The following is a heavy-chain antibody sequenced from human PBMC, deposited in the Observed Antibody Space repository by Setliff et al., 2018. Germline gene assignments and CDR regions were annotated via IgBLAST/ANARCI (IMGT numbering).Heavy chain of an antibody. D-gene: IGHD2-8*02. CDR1: GYSISSGYY. CDR2: IYHSGST. CDR3: TVYNTGSSKDHY. Sequence: SETLSLTCTVSGYSISSGYYWGWIRQPPGKGLEWIGSIYHSGSTYYNPSLKSRDTISVDTSKNQFSLKLSSVTAADTALYYCTVYNTGSSKDHYWGQGTPVTVSS. V-gene: IGHV4-38-2*02. J-gene: IGHJ4*02.